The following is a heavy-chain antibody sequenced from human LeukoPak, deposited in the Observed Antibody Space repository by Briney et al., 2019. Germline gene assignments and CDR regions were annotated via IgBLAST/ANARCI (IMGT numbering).Heavy chain of an antibody. D-gene: IGHD1-26*01. CDR2: INHSGST. J-gene: IGHJ4*02. CDR1: GGSFSGHY. V-gene: IGHV4-34*01. CDR3: ASSVGATSFDY. Sequence: PSETLSLTCAVYGGSFSGHYWSWICQPPGRGLEWIGEINHSGSTNYNPSLKSRVTISVDTSKNQFSLKLSSVTAADTAVYYCASSVGATSFDYWGQGTLVTVSS.